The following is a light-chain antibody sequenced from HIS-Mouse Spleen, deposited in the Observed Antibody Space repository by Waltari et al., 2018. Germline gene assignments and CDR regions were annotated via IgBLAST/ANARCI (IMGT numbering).Light chain of an antibody. J-gene: IGLJ2*01. CDR3: YSTDSSGNNRV. Sequence: SYELTQPPSVSVSPGHTARITCAGDALPKKYAYWYQRKSGQAPVLVIYEDSKRPSGIPERFSGASSGTMATWTISGAQVEDEADYYGYSTDSSGNNRVSGGGTKLTVL. V-gene: IGLV3-10*01. CDR2: EDS. CDR1: ALPKKY.